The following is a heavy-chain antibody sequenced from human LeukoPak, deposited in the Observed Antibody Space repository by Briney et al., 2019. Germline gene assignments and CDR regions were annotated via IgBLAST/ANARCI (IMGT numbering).Heavy chain of an antibody. D-gene: IGHD4-11*01. CDR1: AITFSTYA. CDR3: AKNMGSNYGGPGDY. CDR2: ISGSGGST. J-gene: IGHJ4*02. Sequence: GGSLRLSYAASAITFSTYAMSWVRQAPGKGLEWVSAISGSGGSTYYADSVKGRFTISRDNSKNTLYLQMNSLRAEDTAVYYCAKNMGSNYGGPGDYWGQGTLVTVSS. V-gene: IGHV3-23*01.